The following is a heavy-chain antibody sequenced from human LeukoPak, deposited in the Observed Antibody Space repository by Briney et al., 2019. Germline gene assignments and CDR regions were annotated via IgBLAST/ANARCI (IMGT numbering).Heavy chain of an antibody. J-gene: IGHJ5*02. V-gene: IGHV1-46*01. D-gene: IGHD5-18*01. CDR1: GYTFTSYC. Sequence: ASVKVSCKASGYTFTSYCMHWVRQAPGQGLEWMGIINPSGGSTSYAQKFQGRVTMTRDTSTSTVYMELSSLRSEDTAVYYCARGVVDTAMVRNWFDPWGQGTLVTVSS. CDR2: INPSGGST. CDR3: ARGVVDTAMVRNWFDP.